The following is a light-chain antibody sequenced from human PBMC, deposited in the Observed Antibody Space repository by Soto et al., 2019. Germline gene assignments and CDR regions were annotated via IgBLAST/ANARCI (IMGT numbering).Light chain of an antibody. V-gene: IGLV2-14*01. CDR3: SSYKGSNNQV. J-gene: IGLJ1*01. CDR2: AVT. CDR1: SSDVCGYNY. Sequence: QSALTQPASVSGSPGQSITISCTGTSSDVCGYNYVSWYQHHPGKAPKVMIYAVTNRPSGVSNRFSGSKSGNTASLTISGLQAEDEADYNCSSYKGSNNQVFGTGTKVTVL.